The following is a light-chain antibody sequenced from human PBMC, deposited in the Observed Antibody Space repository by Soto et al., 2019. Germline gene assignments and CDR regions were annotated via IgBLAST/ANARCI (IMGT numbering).Light chain of an antibody. CDR3: QNFGDFTFT. CDR2: GAS. J-gene: IGKJ3*01. Sequence: EVVLMQSPDTLSLSPGERATLSCRASESISSHYIAWYQHKPGQAPRLLIFGASTRATGIPDRFSGSWSGTDFTLTSSRLEPEDFAMYEWQNFGDFTFTFGPGTKVDIK. V-gene: IGKV3-20*01. CDR1: ESISSHY.